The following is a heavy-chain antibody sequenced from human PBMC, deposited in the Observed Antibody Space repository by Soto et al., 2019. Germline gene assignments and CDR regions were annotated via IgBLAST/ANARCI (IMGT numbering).Heavy chain of an antibody. V-gene: IGHV1-69*18. CDR1: AGTFVNYA. CDR2: ITPMFGTT. Sequence: QVQLVQSGAEVKKPGSSVKVSCKASAGTFVNYAITWVRQAPGQGLELMGTITPMFGTTYNAPQFNGRVTFTADESTSTAFMELSGLRSQDTAVYYCARVALSGILLGGVDSWGQGTLGTVSS. D-gene: IGHD1-20*01. J-gene: IGHJ4*02. CDR3: ARVALSGILLGGVDS.